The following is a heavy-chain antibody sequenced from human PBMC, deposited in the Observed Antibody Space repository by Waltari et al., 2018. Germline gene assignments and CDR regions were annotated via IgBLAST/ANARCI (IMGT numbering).Heavy chain of an antibody. V-gene: IGHV4-34*01. J-gene: IGHJ4*02. CDR1: GGSFNGYY. CDR3: ARDARDWEAVDNTYLDS. Sequence: QLRLQQWGAGLLKPSETLSLTCAVSGGSFNGYYWSWIRQTPGKGLGWIGEVDHSGSANDSPPPKSRGTVSLDTSNKQVSLTLTSVTAADTGIYYCARDARDWEAVDNTYLDSWGQGTLVAVSS. D-gene: IGHD2-21*02. CDR2: VDHSGSA.